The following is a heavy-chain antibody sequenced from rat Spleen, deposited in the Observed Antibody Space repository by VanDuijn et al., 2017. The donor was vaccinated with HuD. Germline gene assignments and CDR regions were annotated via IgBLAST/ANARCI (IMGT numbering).Heavy chain of an antibody. V-gene: IGHV5-17*01. CDR2: LSYDASAP. D-gene: IGHD4-3*01. Sequence: EVQLVESGGGLVQPGRSLKLSCAASGFTFSDYAMAWVRQAPKKGLEWVATLSYDASAPYYRDSVKGRFTISRDNAKTTLYLQMDSLRSEDTATYFCARLGGLRNWFAYWGQGTLVTVSS. CDR1: GFTFSDYA. CDR3: ARLGGLRNWFAY. J-gene: IGHJ3*01.